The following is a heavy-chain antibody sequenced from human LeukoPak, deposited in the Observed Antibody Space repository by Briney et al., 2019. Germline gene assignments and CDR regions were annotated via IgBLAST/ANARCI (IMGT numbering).Heavy chain of an antibody. CDR2: ISGSGGNT. D-gene: IGHD4-17*01. V-gene: IGHV3-23*01. CDR1: GFTFSDYA. Sequence: GGSLRLSCAASGFTFSDYAMSCVRQAPGKGLEWVSSISGSGGNTYYADSVKGRFTISRDNSKNTLYLQMNSLRAADTAVYYCASHRGSVTTAACDYWGQGTVVTVSS. CDR3: ASHRGSVTTAACDY. J-gene: IGHJ4*02.